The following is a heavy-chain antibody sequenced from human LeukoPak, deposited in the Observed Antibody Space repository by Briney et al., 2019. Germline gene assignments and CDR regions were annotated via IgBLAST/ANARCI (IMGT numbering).Heavy chain of an antibody. CDR2: IHYTGST. V-gene: IGHV4-59*01. J-gene: IGHJ4*02. Sequence: PSETLSLTCSVSGGSTSGSYWSWVRQPPGKGLQWIGYIHYTGSTDYNPSLKSRVTISIDTPKNQVSLRVTSVTAADTAVYYCARELSDGSGSYLDYWGQGTLVTVSS. D-gene: IGHD3-10*01. CDR1: GGSTSGSY. CDR3: ARELSDGSGSYLDY.